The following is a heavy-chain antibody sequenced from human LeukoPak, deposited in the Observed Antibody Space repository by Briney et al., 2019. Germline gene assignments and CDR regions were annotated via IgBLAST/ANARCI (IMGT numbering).Heavy chain of an antibody. J-gene: IGHJ6*02. CDR1: GFTFSTYA. D-gene: IGHD2-2*01. V-gene: IGHV3-64D*06. CDR2: INSNGGST. Sequence: PGGSLRLSCSASGFTFSTYAMHWVRQAPGKGLEYVAGINSNGGSTFYADSVKGRFTMSGDNSKNTLYLQMSSLRAEDTAVYYCVKGTSTKYYYYGMDVWGQGTTVTVSS. CDR3: VKGTSTKYYYYGMDV.